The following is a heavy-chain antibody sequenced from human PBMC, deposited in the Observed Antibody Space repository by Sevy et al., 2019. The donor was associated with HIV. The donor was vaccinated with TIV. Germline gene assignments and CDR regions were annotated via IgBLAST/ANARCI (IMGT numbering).Heavy chain of an antibody. D-gene: IGHD4-4*01. CDR1: GFTFSSYS. CDR3: ARDSPLDSNYYYYYMDV. V-gene: IGHV3-21*01. J-gene: IGHJ6*03. Sequence: GGSLRLSCAASGFTFSSYSMNWVRQAPGKGLEWVSSISSSSSYIYYADSVKGRFTISRDNAKNSLYLQMNSLRAEDTAVYYCARDSPLDSNYYYYYMDVWGKGTTVTVSS. CDR2: ISSSSSYI.